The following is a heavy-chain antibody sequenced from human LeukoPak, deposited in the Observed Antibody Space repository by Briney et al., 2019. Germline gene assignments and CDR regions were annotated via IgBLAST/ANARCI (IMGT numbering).Heavy chain of an antibody. CDR1: GFTFSTYW. V-gene: IGHV3-74*03. D-gene: IGHD3-10*01. CDR3: ARDYAGSPDY. CDR2: INGDGSTT. Sequence: GGSLRLSCTASGFTFSTYWINWVRQSPGKGLVWVALINGDGSTTTHADSVKGRFTISRDNAKNTAYLQMSSLRDEDTAVYFCARDYAGSPDYWGQGTLVTVSA. J-gene: IGHJ4*02.